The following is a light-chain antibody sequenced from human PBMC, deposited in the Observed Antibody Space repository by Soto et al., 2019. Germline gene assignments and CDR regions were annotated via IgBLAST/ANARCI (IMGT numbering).Light chain of an antibody. CDR2: DAY. Sequence: ELVMTQSPATLSLSPGDSATLSCRASQSINRDLAWYVQKPGQAPRLLIYDAYNRATGIPARFRGSGSGTDFTLTISSLEPEDFAVYYCQQYGSSPTWTCGQGTKVDIK. CDR3: QQYGSSPTWT. CDR1: QSINRD. J-gene: IGKJ1*01. V-gene: IGKV3-11*01.